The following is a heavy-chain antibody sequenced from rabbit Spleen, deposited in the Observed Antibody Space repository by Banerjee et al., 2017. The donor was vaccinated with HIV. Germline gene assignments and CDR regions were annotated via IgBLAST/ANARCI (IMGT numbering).Heavy chain of an antibody. D-gene: IGHD1-1*01. V-gene: IGHV1S40*01. CDR3: ARGGSNGVGYLYYGMDL. CDR1: GFTISSRYW. J-gene: IGHJ6*01. CDR2: IDAGSSGNT. Sequence: QSLEESGGDLVKPGASLTLTCKASGFTISSRYWICWVRQAPGKGLEWIACIDAGSSGNTYFASWAKGQFTISKTSSTTVTLQMTSLTAADTATYFCARGGSNGVGYLYYGMDLWGPGTLVTVS.